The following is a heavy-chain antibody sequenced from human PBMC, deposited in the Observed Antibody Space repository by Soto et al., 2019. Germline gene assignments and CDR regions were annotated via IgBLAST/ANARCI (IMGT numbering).Heavy chain of an antibody. CDR2: INPNSGGT. V-gene: IGHV1-2*02. D-gene: IGHD6-6*01. CDR1: GYTFTGYY. J-gene: IGHJ6*02. Sequence: GASVKVSCKASGYTFTGYYMHWVRQAPGQGLEWMGWINPNSGGTNYAQKFQGRVTMTRDTSISTAYMELSRLRSDDTAVYYCALRGSSSSSGYYYYGMDVWGQGTTVTVSS. CDR3: ALRGSSSSSGYYYYGMDV.